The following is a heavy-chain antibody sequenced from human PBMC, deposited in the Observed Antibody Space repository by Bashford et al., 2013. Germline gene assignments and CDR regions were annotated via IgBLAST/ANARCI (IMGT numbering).Heavy chain of an antibody. Sequence: GGSLRLSCAASGFTFSSYGMHWVRQAPGKGLEWVAVISYDGSNKYYADSVKGRFTISRDNSKNTLYLQMNSLRAEDTAVYYCARDSPHDSSGYYYPILDYWGQGTLVTVSS. CDR1: GFTFSSYG. CDR3: ARDSPHDSSGYYYPILDY. V-gene: IGHV3-30*03. J-gene: IGHJ4*02. D-gene: IGHD3-22*01. CDR2: ISYDGSNK.